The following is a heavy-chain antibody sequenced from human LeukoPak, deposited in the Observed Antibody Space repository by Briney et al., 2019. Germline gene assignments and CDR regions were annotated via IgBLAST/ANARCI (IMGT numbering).Heavy chain of an antibody. CDR3: ARERRPQLYYFDY. V-gene: IGHV3-33*01. CDR1: GFTFSDYG. D-gene: IGHD5-18*01. J-gene: IGHJ4*02. Sequence: GRSLRLSCAASGFTFSDYGIHWVRQAPGKGLEWVAVIWYDGTNKYYGDSVKGRFTISRDNSKNTLYLQMNSLRAEDTAVYYCARERRPQLYYFDYWGQGTLVTVSS. CDR2: IWYDGTNK.